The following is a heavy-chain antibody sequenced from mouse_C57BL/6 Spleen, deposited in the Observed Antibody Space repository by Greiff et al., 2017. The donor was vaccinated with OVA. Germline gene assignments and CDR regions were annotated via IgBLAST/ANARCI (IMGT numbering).Heavy chain of an antibody. CDR3: AKPDGYYEDAMDY. CDR2: IYPGSGNT. Sequence: VQLQQSGPELVKPGASVKISCKASGYSFTSYYIHWVKQRPGQGLEWIGWIYPGSGNTKYNEKFKGKATLTADTSSSTAYMQLRSLTSDDAAVYYCAKPDGYYEDAMDYWGQGTSVTVSS. J-gene: IGHJ4*01. V-gene: IGHV1-66*01. CDR1: GYSFTSYY. D-gene: IGHD2-3*01.